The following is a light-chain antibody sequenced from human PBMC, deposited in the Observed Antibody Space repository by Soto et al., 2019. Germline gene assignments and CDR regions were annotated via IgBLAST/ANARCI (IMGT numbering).Light chain of an antibody. V-gene: IGKV1-5*01. CDR3: QQYNSYSVT. J-gene: IGKJ1*01. CDR2: DAS. CDR1: QSISSW. Sequence: DIQMTQSSSTLSASVGDRVTITCRASQSISSWLAWYQQKPGKAPKLLIYDASSLESGVPSRFSGSGSGTEFTLTISSLQPADFATYYCQQYNSYSVTFGQGTKVEIK.